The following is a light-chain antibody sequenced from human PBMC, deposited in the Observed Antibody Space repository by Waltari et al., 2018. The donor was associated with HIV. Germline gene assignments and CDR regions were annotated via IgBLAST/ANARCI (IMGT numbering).Light chain of an antibody. CDR2: SNN. V-gene: IGLV1-44*01. Sequence: QSVLTQPPSASGTPGQRVTISCSGSSSNIGSNIVNWYQQLPGTAPKLLIYSNNQRPSGVPDRFSGSKSCTSAALAISGRQSEDEADYYCAAWDDSLNGWVFGGGTKLTVL. J-gene: IGLJ3*02. CDR1: SSNIGSNI. CDR3: AAWDDSLNGWV.